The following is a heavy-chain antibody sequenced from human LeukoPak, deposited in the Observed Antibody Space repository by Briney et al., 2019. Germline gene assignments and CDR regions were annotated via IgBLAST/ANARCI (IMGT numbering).Heavy chain of an antibody. V-gene: IGHV3-15*01. CDR2: IKSKTDGGTT. J-gene: IGHJ4*02. CDR3: AKTPYSSSLDNYFDY. Sequence: PGGSLRLSCAASGFTFSNAWMSWVRQAPGKGLEWVGRIKSKTDGGTTDYAAPVKGRFTISRDDSKNTLYLQMNSLRAEDTAVYYCAKTPYSSSLDNYFDYWGQGTLVTVSS. D-gene: IGHD6-6*01. CDR1: GFTFSNAW.